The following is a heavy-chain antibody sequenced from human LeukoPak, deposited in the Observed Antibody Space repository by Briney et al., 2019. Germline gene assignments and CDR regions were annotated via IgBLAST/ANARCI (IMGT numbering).Heavy chain of an antibody. CDR3: ARAGGNFDY. CDR1: GGSFSGYY. J-gene: IGHJ4*02. V-gene: IGHV4-34*01. CDR2: INHSGST. D-gene: IGHD3-10*01. Sequence: SETLSLTCAVYGGSFSGYYWSWIRQPPGKGLEWIGEINHSGSTNYNPSLKSRVTISVDTPKNQCSLKLSSVTAADPAVYYCARAGGNFDYWGPGTLVTVSS.